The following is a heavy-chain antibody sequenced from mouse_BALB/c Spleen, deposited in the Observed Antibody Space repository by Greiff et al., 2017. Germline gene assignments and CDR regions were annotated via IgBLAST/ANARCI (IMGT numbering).Heavy chain of an antibody. V-gene: IGHV14-3*02. Sequence: EVQLQQSGAELVKPGASVKLSCTASGFNIKDTYMHWVKQRPEQGLEWIGRIDPANGNTKYDPKFQGKATITADTSSNTAYLQLSSLTSEDTAVYYCARVDDGYYVDYAMDYWGQGTSVTVSS. CDR2: IDPANGNT. D-gene: IGHD2-3*01. CDR1: GFNIKDTY. J-gene: IGHJ4*01. CDR3: ARVDDGYYVDYAMDY.